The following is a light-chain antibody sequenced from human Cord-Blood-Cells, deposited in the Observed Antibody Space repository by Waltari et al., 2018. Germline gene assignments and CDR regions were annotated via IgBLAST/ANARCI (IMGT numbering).Light chain of an antibody. J-gene: IGKJ2*01. CDR2: DAS. Sequence: DIQMTQSPSSLSASVGDRVTITCQASQDISNYLNWYQQKPGKAPKLLIYDASNLETGVPSRFSGSGSVTDFTFTISSLQPEDIATYYCQQYDNLPYTFGHVTKLEIK. CDR1: QDISNY. V-gene: IGKV1-33*01. CDR3: QQYDNLPYT.